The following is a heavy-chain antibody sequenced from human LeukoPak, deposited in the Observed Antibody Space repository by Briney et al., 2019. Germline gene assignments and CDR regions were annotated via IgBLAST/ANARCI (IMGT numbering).Heavy chain of an antibody. Sequence: GAALKVSCKAPGYTLTSYGTCWVRQTPERGLGWMGWISAYNGNTNYAQKLQGRVTMSTDTSTSTAYMELRSQRSDDTAVYCCARFWEKCADYWDQGTLVTVSS. J-gene: IGHJ4*02. V-gene: IGHV1-18*01. CDR1: GYTLTSYG. D-gene: IGHD1-26*01. CDR2: ISAYNGNT. CDR3: ARFWEKCADY.